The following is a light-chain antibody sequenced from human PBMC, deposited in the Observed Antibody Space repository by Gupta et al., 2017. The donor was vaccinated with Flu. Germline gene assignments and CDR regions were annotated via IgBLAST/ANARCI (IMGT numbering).Light chain of an antibody. V-gene: IGKV3-15*01. CDR2: GAS. Sequence: EVVMTQTPATLSVSPGERVTLSCRASQSVSSNFAWFQQKPGQAPRLLFYGASTRTTGVPARFSASGSGTDFTLTISSLQSEDFAVYYCQQYHYWPYSFGQGTSLEIK. CDR1: QSVSSN. CDR3: QQYHYWPYS. J-gene: IGKJ2*03.